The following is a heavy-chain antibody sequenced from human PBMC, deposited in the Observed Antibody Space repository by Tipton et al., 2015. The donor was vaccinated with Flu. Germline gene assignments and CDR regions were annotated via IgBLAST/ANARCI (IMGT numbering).Heavy chain of an antibody. V-gene: IGHV4-61*09. CDR3: ARRDFSNYVSEPKNWFDP. Sequence: TLSLTCTVSGGSISSGYSYWNWIRQPAGKGLEWIGNSHHTGSTYRNPSLKSRVIISVDRSKNQFSLKLTSVTAADTAVYYCARRDFSNYVSEPKNWFDPWGQGILVTVSS. CDR2: SHHTGST. D-gene: IGHD4-11*01. CDR1: GGSISSGYSY. J-gene: IGHJ5*02.